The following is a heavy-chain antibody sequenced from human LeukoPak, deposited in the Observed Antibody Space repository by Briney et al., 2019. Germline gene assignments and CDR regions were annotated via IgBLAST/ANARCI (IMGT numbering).Heavy chain of an antibody. CDR3: ARDGYLAVDY. J-gene: IGHJ4*02. V-gene: IGHV4-39*07. CDR2: IYYSGST. D-gene: IGHD2-2*03. Sequence: SETLSLTCTVSGGSISSSTYYWGWIRQPPGQGLEWIGNIYYSGSTYNNPSLTSRVTISEDSSKNQFSLKLSSVTATATAVYYCARDGYLAVDYWGQGPLVTVSS. CDR1: GGSISSSTYY.